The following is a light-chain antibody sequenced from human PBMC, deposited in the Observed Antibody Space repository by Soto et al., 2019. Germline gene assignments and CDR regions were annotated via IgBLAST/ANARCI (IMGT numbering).Light chain of an antibody. J-gene: IGKJ4*01. CDR3: QQYTYWPPLT. Sequence: EIVMTQSPATLSLSPGEGATLSCRASQSVHNDLAWYQQKPGQAPRLLIYDASTRATGIPGRFSGSGSGTEFTLTISSLQSEDFAVYYCQQYTYWPPLTFGGGTKVEI. CDR1: QSVHND. V-gene: IGKV3-15*01. CDR2: DAS.